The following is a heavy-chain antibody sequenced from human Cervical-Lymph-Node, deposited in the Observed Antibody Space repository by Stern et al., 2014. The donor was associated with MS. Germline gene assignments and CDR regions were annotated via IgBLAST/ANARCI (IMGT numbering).Heavy chain of an antibody. Sequence: VQLVQSGAEVKKPGASVKVSCKASGYTFTSYYMHWVRQAPGQGLEWMGIINPHGGSTSYAQKFQGIVTMTRDTSTSTVYMELSSLRSEDTAVYYCARVRHSHAFDIWGQGTMVTVSS. CDR3: ARVRHSHAFDI. V-gene: IGHV1-46*01. CDR1: GYTFTSYY. CDR2: INPHGGST. J-gene: IGHJ3*02. D-gene: IGHD2-21*01.